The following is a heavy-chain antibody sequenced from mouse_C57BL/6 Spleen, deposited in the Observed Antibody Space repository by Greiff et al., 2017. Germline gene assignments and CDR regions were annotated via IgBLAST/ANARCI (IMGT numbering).Heavy chain of an antibody. J-gene: IGHJ1*03. CDR3: AREDFITTVVATRYFDV. Sequence: VQLQQSGAELARPGASVKLSCKASGYTFTSYGVSWVKQRTGQGLEWIGEIYPRSGNTYYNEKFKGKATLTADKSSSTAYMELRSLTSEDSAVXFCAREDFITTVVATRYFDVWGTGTTVTVSS. V-gene: IGHV1-81*01. CDR1: GYTFTSYG. D-gene: IGHD1-1*01. CDR2: IYPRSGNT.